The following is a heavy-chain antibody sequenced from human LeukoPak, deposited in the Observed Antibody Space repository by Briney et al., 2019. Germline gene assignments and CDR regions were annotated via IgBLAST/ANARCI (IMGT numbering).Heavy chain of an antibody. CDR1: GFTFRSYA. CDR3: AKYVSGGN. D-gene: IGHD3-10*02. V-gene: IGHV3-23*01. Sequence: GRSLLLSGAASGFTFRSYAMSWVRQAPGKGLEWVSGISCSGVSTDYAASVKGRFTISRDNSKNTLYLQMNNLKAEDTAVYYCAKYVSGGNWGQGTLVTVSS. CDR2: ISCSGVST. J-gene: IGHJ4*02.